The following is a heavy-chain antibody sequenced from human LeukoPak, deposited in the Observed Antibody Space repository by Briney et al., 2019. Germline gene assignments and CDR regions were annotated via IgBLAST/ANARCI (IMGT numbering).Heavy chain of an antibody. CDR2: INPSGGST. J-gene: IGHJ3*02. CDR3: ARDYPDSSSSKDVFDI. V-gene: IGHV1-46*01. CDR1: GYTFTSYG. Sequence: GASVKVSCKASGYTFTSYGISWVRQAPGQGLEWMGIINPSGGSTSYAQKFQGRVTMTRDTSTSTVYMELSSLRSEDTAVYYCARDYPDSSSSKDVFDIWGQGTMVTVSS. D-gene: IGHD6-13*01.